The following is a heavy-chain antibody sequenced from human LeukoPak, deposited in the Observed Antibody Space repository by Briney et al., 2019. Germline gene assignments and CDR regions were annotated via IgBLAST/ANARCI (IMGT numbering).Heavy chain of an antibody. CDR3: ARYSYSDEDWFDP. CDR1: GGSISSSSYY. Sequence: SSETLSLTCTVSGGSISSSSYYWGWIRQPPGKGLEWIGSIYYSGRTYYNPSLKSRVTISVDTSKNQFSLKVRSVTAADTAVYYCARYSYSDEDWFDPWGQGTLVTVSS. J-gene: IGHJ5*02. CDR2: IYYSGRT. V-gene: IGHV4-39*01. D-gene: IGHD5-18*01.